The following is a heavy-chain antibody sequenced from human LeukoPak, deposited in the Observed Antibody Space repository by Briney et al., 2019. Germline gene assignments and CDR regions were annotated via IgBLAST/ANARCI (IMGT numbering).Heavy chain of an antibody. CDR3: ARGGIQVSGIDEFDY. J-gene: IGHJ4*02. V-gene: IGHV3-13*01. CDR2: IGIRGDT. D-gene: IGHD6-19*01. Sequence: GGSLRLSCAASGFTFIDYDMPWVRQVIGKGLEWVSAIGIRGDTHYSGSVKGRFTISRENAERSLYLQMNSLRAEDTAVYYCARGGIQVSGIDEFDYWGQGTLVTVSS. CDR1: GFTFIDYD.